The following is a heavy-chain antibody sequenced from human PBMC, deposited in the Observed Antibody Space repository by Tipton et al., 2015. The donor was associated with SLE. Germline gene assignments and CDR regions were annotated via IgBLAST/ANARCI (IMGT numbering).Heavy chain of an antibody. Sequence: SLRLSCAASGFTFSRYAMSWVRQAPGKGLEWVSVIYSGGSTYYVDSVKGRFTISRDNSKNTLYLQMKSLRAEDTAVYYCARGNDSLFDFWGQGTLVTVSS. CDR3: ARGNDSLFDF. CDR1: GFTFSRYA. J-gene: IGHJ4*02. CDR2: IYSGGST. D-gene: IGHD2-15*01. V-gene: IGHV3-23*03.